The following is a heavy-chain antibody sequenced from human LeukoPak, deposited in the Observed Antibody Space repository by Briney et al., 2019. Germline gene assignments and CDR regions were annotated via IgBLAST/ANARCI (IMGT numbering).Heavy chain of an antibody. CDR3: TTLPDGRGSDY. J-gene: IGHJ4*02. V-gene: IGHV3-7*01. CDR2: IKQDGGEK. CDR1: GFIFNNYW. D-gene: IGHD2-15*01. Sequence: GGSLRLSCVASGFIFNNYWMSWVRQAPGKGLEWVANIKQDGGEKYYVDSVKGRFTISRDNAKNSLYLQMNSLRAEDTAVYYCTTLPDGRGSDYWGQGTLVTVSS.